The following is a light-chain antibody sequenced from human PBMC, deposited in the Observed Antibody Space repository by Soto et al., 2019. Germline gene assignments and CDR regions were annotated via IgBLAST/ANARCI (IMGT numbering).Light chain of an antibody. Sequence: EIVLTQSPATLSLSPGERATLSCRASQSVSSYLAWYQQKPGQAPRLLIYDASNRATGIPARFSGSGSGTDFTLTISSVDPEDFAVYYCQQRSNSFGGGTKVEIK. CDR3: QQRSNS. V-gene: IGKV3-11*01. CDR1: QSVSSY. CDR2: DAS. J-gene: IGKJ4*02.